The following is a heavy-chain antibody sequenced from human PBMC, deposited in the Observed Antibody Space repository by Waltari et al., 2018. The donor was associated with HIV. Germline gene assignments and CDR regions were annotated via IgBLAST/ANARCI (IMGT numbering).Heavy chain of an antibody. CDR3: AKDLLGENAF. D-gene: IGHD3-16*01. Sequence: EVQLVESGGGLVQPGGSLRLSCAASGFTFSSYAMSWVRQAPGKGLEWVAAISGSGGSTNYADSVNGRFTIARDNSRNTLYLHMNSLRAEDTAVYDCAKDLLGENAFWGQGTLVTVSS. CDR2: ISGSGGST. J-gene: IGHJ4*02. CDR1: GFTFSSYA. V-gene: IGHV3-23*04.